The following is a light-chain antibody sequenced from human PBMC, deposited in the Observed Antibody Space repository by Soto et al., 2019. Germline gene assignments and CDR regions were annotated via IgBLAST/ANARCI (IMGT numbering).Light chain of an antibody. J-gene: IGLJ1*01. CDR1: SSDVGAYTS. CDR2: EVS. V-gene: IGLV2-14*01. Sequence: QSVLTQPASVSGSPGQSITISCTGTSSDVGAYTSVSWYQQHPGKAPKLIIYEVSNRPPGVSTRFSGSKSASTASLTISGLQAEDEAHYYCSSYTSSSTGVFGNGTKVTVL. CDR3: SSYTSSSTGV.